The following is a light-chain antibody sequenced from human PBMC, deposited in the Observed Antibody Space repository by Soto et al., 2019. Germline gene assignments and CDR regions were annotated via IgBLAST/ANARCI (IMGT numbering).Light chain of an antibody. V-gene: IGKV1-39*01. J-gene: IGKJ5*01. CDR2: TAS. CDR1: QTINNY. Sequence: DIQMTQSPSSLSASVGDRVSITCRASQTINNYLNWFQQKPGEAPNLLIYTASTLHSGVPSRFSGSGSGTDFTLTISNLQPEDFATYYCQQGNDIPLTFGQGTRLHI. CDR3: QQGNDIPLT.